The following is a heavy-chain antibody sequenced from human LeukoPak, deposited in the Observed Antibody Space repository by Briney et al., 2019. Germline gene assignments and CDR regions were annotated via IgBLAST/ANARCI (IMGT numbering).Heavy chain of an antibody. Sequence: ASVKVSCKASGGTFSSYAISWVRQAPGQGLEWMGGIIPIFGTANYAQKFQGRVTITADESTSTAYMELSSLRSEDTAVYYCARDHRPIVVVPAGYDAFDIWGQGTMVTVSS. CDR2: IIPIFGTA. D-gene: IGHD2-2*01. CDR1: GGTFSSYA. J-gene: IGHJ3*02. V-gene: IGHV1-69*01. CDR3: ARDHRPIVVVPAGYDAFDI.